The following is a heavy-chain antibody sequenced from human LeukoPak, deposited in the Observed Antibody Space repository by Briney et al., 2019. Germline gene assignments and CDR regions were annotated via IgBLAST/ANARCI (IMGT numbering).Heavy chain of an antibody. Sequence: GGSLRLSCAASGFTFSSYSMNWVRQAPGKGLEWVSGIIPSGHTTYYADSVRGRFTISRDNSRNTVYLQMNSLRAEDTAVYYCAKDDRWLQFCCWGQGTLVTVSS. V-gene: IGHV3-23*01. CDR2: IIPSGHTT. CDR1: GFTFSSYS. D-gene: IGHD5-24*01. J-gene: IGHJ4*02. CDR3: AKDDRWLQFCC.